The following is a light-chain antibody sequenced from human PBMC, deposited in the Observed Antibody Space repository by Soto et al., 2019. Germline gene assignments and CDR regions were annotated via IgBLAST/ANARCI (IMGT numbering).Light chain of an antibody. CDR2: GAS. J-gene: IGKJ1*01. V-gene: IGKV3-20*01. CDR1: QSVSRSY. Sequence: EIVLTQSPGALSLSPGERATLSSRASQSVSRSYLAWYQQKPGQAPRLLIYGASIRATGIPDRFSGSGSGTDFTLTINRLEPEDFAVYYCQQYGSSPPWTFGHGTKVEIK. CDR3: QQYGSSPPWT.